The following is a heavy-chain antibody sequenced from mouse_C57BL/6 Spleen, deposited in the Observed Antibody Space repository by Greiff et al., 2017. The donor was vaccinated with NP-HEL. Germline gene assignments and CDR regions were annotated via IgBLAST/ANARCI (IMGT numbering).Heavy chain of an antibody. CDR2: IDPETGGT. D-gene: IGHD2-2*01. J-gene: IGHJ1*03. V-gene: IGHV1-15*01. CDR3: TRPMVTTRWYFEV. Sequence: VQLQESGAELVRPGASVTLSCKASGYTFTDYEMHWVKQTPVHGLEWIGAIDPETGGTAYNQKFKGKAILTADKSSSTAYMELRSLTSEDSAVYYCTRPMVTTRWYFEVWGTGTTVTVSS. CDR1: GYTFTDYE.